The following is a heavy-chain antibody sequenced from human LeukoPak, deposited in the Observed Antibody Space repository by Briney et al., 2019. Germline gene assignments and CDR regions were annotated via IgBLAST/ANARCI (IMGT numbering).Heavy chain of an antibody. CDR3: ARGRIVVVPAAIINLDP. J-gene: IGHJ5*02. V-gene: IGHV1-2*02. Sequence: ASVKVSCKASGYTFTGYYMHWVRQAPGQGLEWMGWINPNGGGTNYAQKFQGRVTMTRDTSISTAYMELSSLRSDDTAVYYCARGRIVVVPAAIINLDPWGQGTLVTVSS. CDR2: INPNGGGT. D-gene: IGHD2-2*01. CDR1: GYTFTGYY.